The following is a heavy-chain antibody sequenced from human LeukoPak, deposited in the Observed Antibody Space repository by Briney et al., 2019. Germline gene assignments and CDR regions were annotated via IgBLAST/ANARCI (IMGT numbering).Heavy chain of an antibody. V-gene: IGHV3-23*01. CDR2: ISGSGGST. D-gene: IGHD3-22*01. J-gene: IGHJ4*02. Sequence: GGSLRLSCAASGFTFSSYAMSWVRQAPGKGLEWVSAISGSGGSTYYADSVKGRFTISRDNSKNTLYLQMNSLRAEDTAVYYCARTSLGLMIVVDIFDYWGQGTLVTVSS. CDR3: ARTSLGLMIVVDIFDY. CDR1: GFTFSSYA.